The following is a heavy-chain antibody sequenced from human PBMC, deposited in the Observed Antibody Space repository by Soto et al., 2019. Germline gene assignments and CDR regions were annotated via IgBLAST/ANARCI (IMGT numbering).Heavy chain of an antibody. J-gene: IGHJ4*02. CDR1: ENSFTSHW. Sequence: GEALKISCRSSENSFTSHWIGWVRQMPGKGLEYMGIIYTGDSDTRYSPSFQGQVTISADKSIRSAYLQWSSLKASDTAVYYGASGVTWDYFDSWGQGTRVTVSS. CDR2: IYTGDSDT. CDR3: ASGVTWDYFDS. V-gene: IGHV5-51*01. D-gene: IGHD1-26*01.